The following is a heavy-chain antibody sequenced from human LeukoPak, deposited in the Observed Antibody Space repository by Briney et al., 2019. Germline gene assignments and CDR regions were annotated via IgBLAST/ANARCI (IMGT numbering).Heavy chain of an antibody. D-gene: IGHD6-13*01. V-gene: IGHV4-61*02. CDR1: GGSISSGSYY. CDR3: ARDLSGIAALDY. Sequence: PSQTLSLTCTVSGGSISSGSYYWSWIRQPAGKGLEWIGRIYTSGSTNYNPSLKSRVTISVDTSKNQFSLKLSSVTAADTAVYYCARDLSGIAALDYWGQGTLVTVSS. J-gene: IGHJ4*02. CDR2: IYTSGST.